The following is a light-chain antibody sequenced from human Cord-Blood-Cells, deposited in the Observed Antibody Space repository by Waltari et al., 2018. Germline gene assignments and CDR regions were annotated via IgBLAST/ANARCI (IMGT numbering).Light chain of an antibody. J-gene: IGLJ3*02. CDR1: SGLNVGTYR. V-gene: IGLV5-45*01. CDR2: YKSYSDK. Sequence: QAVLTQPASLSASPGASASLTCTLRSGLNVGTYRIYWYQQKTGSPPQYLLRYKSYSDKQQGSGVPSRFSGSKDASANAGILLISGLQSEDEADYYCMIWHSSAWVFGGGTKLTVL. CDR3: MIWHSSAWV.